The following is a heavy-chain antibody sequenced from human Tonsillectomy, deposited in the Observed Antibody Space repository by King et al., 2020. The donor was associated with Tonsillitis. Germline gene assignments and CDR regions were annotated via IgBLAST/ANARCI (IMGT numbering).Heavy chain of an antibody. J-gene: IGHJ4*02. D-gene: IGHD2-15*01. CDR3: ARGFCSSGTCRPDY. CDR1: GFTFSRYP. CDR2: XSSGGXT. V-gene: IGHV3-64*01. Sequence: VQLVESGGGLVQPGGSLRLSCAGSGFTFSRYPMYWVRQAPGKGLEYVSXXSSGGXTYYANSVKGRFSISRDNXNNAVHLQMGSLRSYDMALYYCARGFCSSGTCRPDYWGQGTLVTVSS.